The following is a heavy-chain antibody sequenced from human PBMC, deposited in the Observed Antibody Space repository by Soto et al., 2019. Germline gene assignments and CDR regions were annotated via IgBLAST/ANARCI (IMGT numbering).Heavy chain of an antibody. D-gene: IGHD1-26*01. Sequence: GGSLRLSCAASEFTVTNNEMSWVRQAPGKGLEWVSAISGSGGSTYYADSVKGRFTISRDNSKNTLYLQMNSLRAEDTAVYYCATVGAYYYYGMDVWGQGTTVTVSS. CDR1: EFTVTNNE. CDR2: ISGSGGST. V-gene: IGHV3-23*01. CDR3: ATVGAYYYYGMDV. J-gene: IGHJ6*02.